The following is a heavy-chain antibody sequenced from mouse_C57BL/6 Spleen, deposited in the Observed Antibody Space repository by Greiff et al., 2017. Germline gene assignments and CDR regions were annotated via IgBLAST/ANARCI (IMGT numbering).Heavy chain of an antibody. D-gene: IGHD2-1*01. CDR1: GYTFTSYW. V-gene: IGHV1-55*01. Sequence: QVQLQQPGAELVKPGASVKMSCKASGYTFTSYWITWVKQRPGQGLEWIGDIYPGSGSTNYNEKFKSKATLTVDTSSSTAYMQLSSLTSEDSAVYYCARGGNSTYYAMDYWGQGTSGTVSS. J-gene: IGHJ4*01. CDR2: IYPGSGST. CDR3: ARGGNSTYYAMDY.